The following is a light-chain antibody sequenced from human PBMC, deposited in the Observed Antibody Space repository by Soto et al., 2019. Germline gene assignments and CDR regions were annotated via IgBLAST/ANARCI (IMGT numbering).Light chain of an antibody. CDR1: SSDVGSYNL. Sequence: QSALTQPASVSGSPGQSITISCTGTSSDVGSYNLVSWYQQHPGKAPKLMIYEVSKRPSGVSNRFSGSKSGNTASQTISGLQAEDEAYYYCCSYAGSSTYVFGTGTKLTVL. V-gene: IGLV2-23*02. CDR2: EVS. CDR3: CSYAGSSTYV. J-gene: IGLJ1*01.